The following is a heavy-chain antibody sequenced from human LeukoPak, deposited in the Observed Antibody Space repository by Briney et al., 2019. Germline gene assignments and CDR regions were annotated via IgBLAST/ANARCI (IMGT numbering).Heavy chain of an antibody. J-gene: IGHJ4*02. Sequence: ASVTVSFKASGYTFTGYYMHWVRQAPGQGLEWMGWINPNSGGTNYAQKFQGRVTMTRDTSISTAYMELSRLRSDDTAVYYCAREYYYDSSGYPSYWGQGTLVTVSS. CDR3: AREYYYDSSGYPSY. CDR2: INPNSGGT. CDR1: GYTFTGYY. D-gene: IGHD3-22*01. V-gene: IGHV1-2*02.